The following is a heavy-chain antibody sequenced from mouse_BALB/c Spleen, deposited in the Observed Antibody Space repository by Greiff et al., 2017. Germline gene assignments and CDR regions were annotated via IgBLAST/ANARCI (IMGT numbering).Heavy chain of an antibody. CDR1: GYTFTSYW. V-gene: IGHV1-5*01. CDR3: TRGGYDYDAWFAY. CDR2: IYPGNSDT. Sequence: VQLQQSGTVLARPGASVKMSCKASGYTFTSYWMHWVKQRPGQGLEWIGAIYPGNSDTSYNQKFKGKAKLTAVTSTSTAYMELSRLTNEDSAVYYCTRGGYDYDAWFAYWGQGTLVTVSA. D-gene: IGHD2-4*01. J-gene: IGHJ3*01.